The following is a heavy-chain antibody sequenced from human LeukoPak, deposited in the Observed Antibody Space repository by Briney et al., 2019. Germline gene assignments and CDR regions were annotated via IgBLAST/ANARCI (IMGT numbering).Heavy chain of an antibody. D-gene: IGHD5-24*01. Sequence: ASETLSLTCTVSGGSISSSSYYWGWIRQPPGKGLEWIGSIYYSGSTYYNPSLKSRVTISVDTSKNQFSLKLSSVTAADTAVYYCARDRGDGYNPSYFDYWGQGTLVIVSS. V-gene: IGHV4-39*07. CDR1: GGSISSSSYY. J-gene: IGHJ4*02. CDR3: ARDRGDGYNPSYFDY. CDR2: IYYSGST.